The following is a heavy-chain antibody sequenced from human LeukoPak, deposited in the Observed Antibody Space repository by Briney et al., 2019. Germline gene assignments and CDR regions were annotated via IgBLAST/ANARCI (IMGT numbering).Heavy chain of an antibody. CDR3: AGLFSGYDPFDY. J-gene: IGHJ4*02. Sequence: SQTLSLTCTVSGGSISSGSYYWSWIRQPAGKGLEWIGRIYTSGSTNYNPSLKSRVTVSVDTSKNQVSLKLRSVTAADTAVYYCAGLFSGYDPFDYWGQGTLVTVSS. CDR2: IYTSGST. V-gene: IGHV4-61*02. D-gene: IGHD5-12*01. CDR1: GGSISSGSYY.